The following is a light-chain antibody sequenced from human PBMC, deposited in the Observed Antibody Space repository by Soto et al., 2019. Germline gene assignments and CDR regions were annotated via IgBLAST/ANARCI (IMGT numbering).Light chain of an antibody. Sequence: AIRLTQSPSSLSSSTGDRVTITCRASQGISSYLAWYQQKPVKAPKLLIYAESTLQSGVPSRFSGSGSGTDFTLTISCLQYEDFATYYCQQYYSYPPWTFGQGTKVDIK. CDR2: AES. CDR1: QGISSY. J-gene: IGKJ1*01. CDR3: QQYYSYPPWT. V-gene: IGKV1-8*01.